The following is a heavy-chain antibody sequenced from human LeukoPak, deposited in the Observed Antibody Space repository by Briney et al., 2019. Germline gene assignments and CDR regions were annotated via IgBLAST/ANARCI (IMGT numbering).Heavy chain of an antibody. Sequence: SETLSLTCTVSGGSISGSDYYWGWIRHPPGKGLEWIGRIYTSGSTNYNPSLKSRVTISVDTSKNQFSLKLSSVTAADTAVYYCARGNGRRDYDFWSGPYYFDYWGQGTLVTVSS. J-gene: IGHJ4*02. CDR2: IYTSGST. V-gene: IGHV4-39*07. CDR3: ARGNGRRDYDFWSGPYYFDY. CDR1: GGSISGSDYY. D-gene: IGHD3-3*01.